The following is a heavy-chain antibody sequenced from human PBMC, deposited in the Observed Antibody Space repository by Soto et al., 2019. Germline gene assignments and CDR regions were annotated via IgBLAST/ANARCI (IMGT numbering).Heavy chain of an antibody. CDR2: IYYSGRA. CDR1: GRYMRSDNSF. V-gene: IGHV4-30-4*01. Sequence: SETLCLTCTVSGRYMRSDNSFWSWLGQPPGKGLEWIGYIYYSGRAYYKPYRDRRIXLSGYTSKKQFSMQMTSVPAXHTAIYYSAGLAYSQIVSDQADRGSHGFDPWGQAARVSVS. D-gene: IGHD1-26*01. J-gene: IGHJ5*02. CDR3: AGLAYSQIVSDQADRGSHGFDP.